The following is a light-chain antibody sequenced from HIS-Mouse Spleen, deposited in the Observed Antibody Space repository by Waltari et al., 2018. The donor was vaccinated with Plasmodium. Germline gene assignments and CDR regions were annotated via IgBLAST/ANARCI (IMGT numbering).Light chain of an antibody. CDR3: YSTDSSGNHRV. Sequence: SYELTQQPSGSVCPGLTARITSPGDPLPTQSAEWYQQKSGQAPVLVIYEDSKRPSGIPERFSGSSSETMASLTSSGAQVEDEADYYCYSTDSSGNHRVFGGGTKLTVL. J-gene: IGLJ3*02. CDR1: PLPTQS. CDR2: EDS. V-gene: IGLV3-10*01.